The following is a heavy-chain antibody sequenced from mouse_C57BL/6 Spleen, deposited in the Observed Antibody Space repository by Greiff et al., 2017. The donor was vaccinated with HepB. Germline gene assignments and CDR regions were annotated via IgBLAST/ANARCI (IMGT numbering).Heavy chain of an antibody. Sequence: VQLQQSGAELVKPGASVKLSCKASGYTFTSYWMHWVKQRPVQGLEWIGMIHPNSGSTNYNEKFKSKATLTVDKSSSTAYMQLSSLPSEDSDVYYCARGGDYVDYYAMDYWGQGTSVTVAS. CDR1: GYTFTSYW. CDR2: IHPNSGST. J-gene: IGHJ4*01. D-gene: IGHD2-4*01. V-gene: IGHV1-64*01. CDR3: ARGGDYVDYYAMDY.